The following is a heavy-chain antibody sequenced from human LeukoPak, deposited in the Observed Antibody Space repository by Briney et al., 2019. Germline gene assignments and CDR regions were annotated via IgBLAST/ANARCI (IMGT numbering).Heavy chain of an antibody. CDR2: SSPSGGST. CDR1: GYTFTSNY. V-gene: IGHV1-46*01. Sequence: ASVKVSCKAFGYTFTSNYMHGVRQAPGQGPEWMGVSSPSGGSTTYAQKFQGRVTLTRDMSTSTDYLELSSLRSEDTAVYYCARGRYFYDSSSYSLDYWGHGTLVTVSS. D-gene: IGHD3-22*01. J-gene: IGHJ4*01. CDR3: ARGRYFYDSSSYSLDY.